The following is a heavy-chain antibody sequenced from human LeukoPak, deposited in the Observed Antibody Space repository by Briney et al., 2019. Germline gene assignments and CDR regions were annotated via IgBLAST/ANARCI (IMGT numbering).Heavy chain of an antibody. D-gene: IGHD2-15*01. Sequence: GGSLRLSCAASGFTFSSYWMSWVRQAPGKGLEWVANIKQDGSEKYYVDSVKGRFTISRDNAKNSLYLQMNSLRAEDTAVYFCAKKGEGRIYPSYFFDFWGQGTLVTVSS. J-gene: IGHJ4*02. V-gene: IGHV3-7*03. CDR2: IKQDGSEK. CDR1: GFTFSSYW. CDR3: AKKGEGRIYPSYFFDF.